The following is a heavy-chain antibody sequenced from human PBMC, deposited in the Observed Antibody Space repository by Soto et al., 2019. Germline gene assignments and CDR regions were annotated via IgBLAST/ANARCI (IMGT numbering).Heavy chain of an antibody. CDR3: ACWGNIVPVAPSDFDR. D-gene: IGHD3-16*01. CDR2: ISPDGSDV. J-gene: IGHJ4*02. V-gene: IGHV3-74*01. CDR1: GFPFTNYW. Sequence: GGSLRLSCAASGFPFTNYWMNWVRQTPGKGLMWVSRISPDGSDVGYADSVEGRFTVSRDNAKNTLYLQMHSLRAEDTAMYYCACWGNIVPVAPSDFDRWGPGTLVTVYS.